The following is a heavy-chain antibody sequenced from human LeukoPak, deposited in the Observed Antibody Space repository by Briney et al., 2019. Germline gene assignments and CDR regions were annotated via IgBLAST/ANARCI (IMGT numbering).Heavy chain of an antibody. D-gene: IGHD3-22*01. Sequence: PGGSLRLSCAASGFTFSSYAVHWVRQAPGKGLEWVAVISYDGSNKYYADSVKGRFTISRDNSKNTLYLQMNSLRAEDTAVYYCAREDGVYYDSSGYLDYWGQGTLVTVSS. V-gene: IGHV3-30-3*01. CDR3: AREDGVYYDSSGYLDY. J-gene: IGHJ4*02. CDR1: GFTFSSYA. CDR2: ISYDGSNK.